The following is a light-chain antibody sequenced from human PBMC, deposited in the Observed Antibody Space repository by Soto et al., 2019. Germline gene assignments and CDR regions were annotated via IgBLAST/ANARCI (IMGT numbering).Light chain of an antibody. CDR3: QQYDSYWT. Sequence: DIQMTQSPSTLSASVGDRVTITCRASQSISSWLAWYQQKPGKAPKLLIYDASSLESGVPSRFRGSGSGTEFTLTISSLQPDDFATYYYQQYDSYWTFGQGTNVDIK. CDR1: QSISSW. CDR2: DAS. V-gene: IGKV1-5*01. J-gene: IGKJ1*01.